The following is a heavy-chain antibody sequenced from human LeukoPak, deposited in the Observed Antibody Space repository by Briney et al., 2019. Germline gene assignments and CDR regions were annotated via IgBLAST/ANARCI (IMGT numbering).Heavy chain of an antibody. D-gene: IGHD3-22*01. V-gene: IGHV3-9*01. J-gene: IGHJ4*02. CDR1: GFTFDDYA. Sequence: AGGSLRLSCAASGFTFDDYAMHWVRQAPGKGLEWVSGISWNSGSIGYADSVKGRFTISRDNAKNSLYLQMNSLRAEDTALYYCAKDMFGVTMKVRALDYWGQGTLVTVSS. CDR2: ISWNSGSI. CDR3: AKDMFGVTMKVRALDY.